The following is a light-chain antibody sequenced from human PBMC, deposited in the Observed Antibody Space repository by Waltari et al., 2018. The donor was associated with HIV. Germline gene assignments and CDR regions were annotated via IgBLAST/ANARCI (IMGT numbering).Light chain of an antibody. Sequence: QSLLTHPPSVSAAPGQKVTIPCSRRSPNLGNDFVSWYQHLPGATPKLIIYANENRPAGIPDRFSGSKSGASATLVITELQTGDEGDYYCGTWDSSLNAGVFGGGTKLTVL. CDR3: GTWDSSLNAGV. V-gene: IGLV1-51*01. J-gene: IGLJ3*02. CDR2: ANE. CDR1: SPNLGNDF.